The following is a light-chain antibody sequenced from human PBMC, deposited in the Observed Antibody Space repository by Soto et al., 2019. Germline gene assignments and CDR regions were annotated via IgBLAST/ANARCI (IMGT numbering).Light chain of an antibody. CDR2: GAS. V-gene: IGKV3-15*01. CDR1: QSVSSN. J-gene: IGKJ2*01. CDR3: LQSNKWPYT. Sequence: IVMTQSPATLSVSPGERATLSCRASQSVSSNLAWYQHKPGQAPRLLFYGASTRAAGIPARFSGGGSGTDFTLTISGLQSEDFAVYYCLQSNKWPYTFGQGTKLEIK.